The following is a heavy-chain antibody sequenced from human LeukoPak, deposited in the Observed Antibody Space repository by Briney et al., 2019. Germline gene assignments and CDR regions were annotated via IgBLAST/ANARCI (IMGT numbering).Heavy chain of an antibody. CDR3: ARDRPGEWLPEAAYNYYMDV. J-gene: IGHJ6*03. V-gene: IGHV4-59*01. CDR1: GGSISSYY. CDR2: IYYSGST. Sequence: PSETLSLTCTVPGGSISSYYWSWIRQPPGKGLEWIGYIYYSGSTNYNPSLKSRVTISVDTSKNQFSLKLSSVTAADTAVYYCARDRPGEWLPEAAYNYYMDVWGKGTTVTVSS. D-gene: IGHD5-18*01.